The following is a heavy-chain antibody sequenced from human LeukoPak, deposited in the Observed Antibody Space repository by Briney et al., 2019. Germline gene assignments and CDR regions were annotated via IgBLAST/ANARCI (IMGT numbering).Heavy chain of an antibody. CDR2: IRYDGSDK. V-gene: IGHV3-30*02. CDR3: AKDHGGSFDY. J-gene: IGHJ4*02. CDR1: GLTFNSYG. D-gene: IGHD2-15*01. Sequence: PGGSLRLSCAASGLTFNSYGMHWVRQAPGKGLEWVSFIRYDGSDKYYADSVKGRFTISRDNSKNTLYLQMNSLRGEDRAVYYCAKDHGGSFDYWGQGTLVTVSS.